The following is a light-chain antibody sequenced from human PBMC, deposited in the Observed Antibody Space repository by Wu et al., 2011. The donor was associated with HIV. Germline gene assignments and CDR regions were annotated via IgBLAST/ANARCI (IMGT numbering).Light chain of an antibody. CDR2: GAS. Sequence: EIVMTQSPATLSVSPGERATLSCRASQSVSSNLAWYQQKPGQAPRLLIYGASTRATGIPARFSGSGSGTEFTLTISSLQPDDFATYFCQQYNSYPLTFGGGTKVEI. CDR1: QSVSSN. V-gene: IGKV3-15*01. CDR3: QQYNSYPLT. J-gene: IGKJ4*01.